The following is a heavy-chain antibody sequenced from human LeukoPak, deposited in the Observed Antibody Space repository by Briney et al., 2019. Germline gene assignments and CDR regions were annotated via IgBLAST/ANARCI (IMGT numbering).Heavy chain of an antibody. CDR1: GGSISSSNNYY. CDR3: ARVDSSSNMDV. Sequence: SETLSLTCKVSGGSISSSNNYYWGWIRQPPGKGLEWIGSIYYSGSTYYNPSLKTRVTISVDTSKNQFSLKVTSVTAADTAVYYCARVDSSSNMDVWGKRTPVTLSS. D-gene: IGHD6-6*01. J-gene: IGHJ6*03. V-gene: IGHV4-39*07. CDR2: IYYSGST.